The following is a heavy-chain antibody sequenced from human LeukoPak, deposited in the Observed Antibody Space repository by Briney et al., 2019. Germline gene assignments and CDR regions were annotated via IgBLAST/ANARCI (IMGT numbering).Heavy chain of an antibody. D-gene: IGHD3-22*01. J-gene: IGHJ4*02. CDR2: INHSGST. V-gene: IGHV4-34*01. CDR3: ARGPSRRTYYYDSRLYYFDY. Sequence: SETQSLTCAVYGGSFSGYYWSWIRQPPGKGLEWIGEINHSGSTNYNPSLKSRVTISVDTSKNQFSLKLSSVTAADTAVYYCARGPSRRTYYYDSRLYYFDYWGQGTLVTVSS. CDR1: GGSFSGYY.